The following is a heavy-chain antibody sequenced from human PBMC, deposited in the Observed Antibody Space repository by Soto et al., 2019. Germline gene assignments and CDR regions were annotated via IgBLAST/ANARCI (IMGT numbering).Heavy chain of an antibody. CDR2: INHSGST. V-gene: IGHV4-34*01. D-gene: IGHD5-12*01. CDR1: GGSFSGYY. CDR3: AEESGYDYY. Sequence: TLSLTCAVYGGSFSGYYWSWIRQPPGKGLEWIGEINHSGSTNYNPSLKSRVTISVDTSKNQFSLKLSSVTAADTAVYYCAEESGYDYYWGQGTLVTVSS. J-gene: IGHJ4*02.